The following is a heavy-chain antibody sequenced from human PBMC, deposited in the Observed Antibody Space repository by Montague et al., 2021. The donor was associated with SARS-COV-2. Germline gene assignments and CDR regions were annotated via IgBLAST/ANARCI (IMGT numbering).Heavy chain of an antibody. CDR3: ASLRGATDYYYYYGMDV. CDR1: GGSISSYY. V-gene: IGHV4-59*01. Sequence: SETLSLTCTVSGGSISSYYWSWIRQHPGKGLEWIGYIYYSGSTNYNPSLKSRVTISVDTSKNQFSLKLSSVTAADTAVYYCASLRGATDYYYYYGMDVWGQGTTVTVSS. J-gene: IGHJ6*02. D-gene: IGHD1-26*01. CDR2: IYYSGST.